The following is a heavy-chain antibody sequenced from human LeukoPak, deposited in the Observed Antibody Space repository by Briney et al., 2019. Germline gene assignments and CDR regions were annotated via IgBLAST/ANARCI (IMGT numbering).Heavy chain of an antibody. J-gene: IGHJ4*02. Sequence: SQTLSLTCTVSGRSISSSYWSWIRQPAGKGLEWIGRFSISGTTNYNPSLRGRVSISVDKSKNQFSLNLSSVTAADTAVYYCARLEGSGATDYWGQGTLVTVSS. CDR2: FSISGTT. CDR3: ARLEGSGATDY. CDR1: GRSISSSY. D-gene: IGHD1-26*01. V-gene: IGHV4-4*07.